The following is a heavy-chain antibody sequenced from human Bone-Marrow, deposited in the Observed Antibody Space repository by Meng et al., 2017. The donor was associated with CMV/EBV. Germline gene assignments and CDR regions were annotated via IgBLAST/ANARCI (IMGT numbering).Heavy chain of an antibody. J-gene: IGHJ6*02. CDR1: GFTFSSYA. CDR2: IKQDGSEK. D-gene: IGHD3-9*01. Sequence: GESLKISCAASGFTFSSYAMHWVRQAPGKGLEWVANIKQDGSEKYYVDSVKGRFTISRDNAKNSLYLQMNSLRAEDTAVYYCARGDSIRLRYFDWLPPGYYYGMDVWGQGTTVTVSS. V-gene: IGHV3-7*01. CDR3: ARGDSIRLRYFDWLPPGYYYGMDV.